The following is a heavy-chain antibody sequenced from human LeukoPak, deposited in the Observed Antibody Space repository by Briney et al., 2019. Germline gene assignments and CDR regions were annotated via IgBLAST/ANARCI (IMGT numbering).Heavy chain of an antibody. V-gene: IGHV3-11*04. CDR2: ISSSGSTI. D-gene: IGHD6-13*01. J-gene: IGHJ4*02. CDR3: ATLPENQQLVGEGDFDY. Sequence: GGSLRLSCAASGFTFSNAWMSWVRQAPGKGLEWVSYISSSGSTIYYADSVKGRFTISRDNAKNSLYLQMNSLRAEDTAVYYCATLPENQQLVGEGDFDYWGQGTLVTVSS. CDR1: GFTFSNAW.